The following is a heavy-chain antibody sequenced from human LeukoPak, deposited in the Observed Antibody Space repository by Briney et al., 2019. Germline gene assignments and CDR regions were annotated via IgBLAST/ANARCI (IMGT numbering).Heavy chain of an antibody. Sequence: GESLKTSCKSSAYRYTKYRIGCVGQLNGKGLEWMGIIYPGDSDTRYSPSFQGQVTISADKSISTAYLQWSSLKASDTAMYYCARLGPLGSADYMDVWGKGTTVTVSS. J-gene: IGHJ6*03. V-gene: IGHV5-51*01. CDR2: IYPGDSDT. D-gene: IGHD3-10*01. CDR1: AYRYTKYR. CDR3: ARLGPLGSADYMDV.